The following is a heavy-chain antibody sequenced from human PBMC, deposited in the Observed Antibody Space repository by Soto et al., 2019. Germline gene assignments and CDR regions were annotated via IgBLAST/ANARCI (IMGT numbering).Heavy chain of an antibody. CDR1: GGSFSGYY. D-gene: IGHD4-17*01. J-gene: IGHJ4*02. CDR3: ARGPTVTPLDY. Sequence: SETLSLTCAVYGGSFSGYYWSWIRQPPGKGLEWIGEINHSGSTNYNPSLKSRVTISVDTSKNQFSLKLSSVTAADTAVYYCARGPTVTPLDYWGQGXLVTVYS. V-gene: IGHV4-34*01. CDR2: INHSGST.